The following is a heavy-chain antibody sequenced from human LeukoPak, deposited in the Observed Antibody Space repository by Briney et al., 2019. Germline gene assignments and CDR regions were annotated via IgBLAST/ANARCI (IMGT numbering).Heavy chain of an antibody. J-gene: IGHJ4*02. V-gene: IGHV4-59*12. Sequence: SSGTLSLTCALSGGSLSGYYWSWIRQFPGKGLEWIAYMSYIGSTNYNPSLRSRVTISIDTSKNQLSLTLTSVTAADTAVHYCASWSTSSYYVTRVDHWGQGTLVTVSS. CDR1: GGSLSGYY. CDR2: MSYIGST. D-gene: IGHD3-22*01. CDR3: ASWSTSSYYVTRVDH.